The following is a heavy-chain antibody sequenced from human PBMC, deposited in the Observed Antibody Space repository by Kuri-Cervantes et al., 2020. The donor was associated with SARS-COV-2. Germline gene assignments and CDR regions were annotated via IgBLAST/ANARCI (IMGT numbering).Heavy chain of an antibody. D-gene: IGHD1-26*01. CDR2: IYYNGDT. CDR1: GGSFSGYY. J-gene: IGHJ4*02. Sequence: GSLRLSCAVYGGSFSGYYWSWIRQPPGKGLEWIGYIYYNGDTNYNPSLKSRVTISIDTSKNQLSLKLTSVTAADTAVYYRARDQRRYRANDAPYDFWGQGTLVTVSS. CDR3: ARDQRRYRANDAPYDF. V-gene: IGHV4-59*01.